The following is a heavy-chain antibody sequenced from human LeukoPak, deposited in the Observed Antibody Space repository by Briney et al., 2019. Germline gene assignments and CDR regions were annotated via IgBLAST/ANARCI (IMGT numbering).Heavy chain of an antibody. D-gene: IGHD5-12*01. J-gene: IGHJ4*02. CDR3: AKDTTPLASYFDY. CDR1: GFTFDDYA. V-gene: IGHV3-9*03. CDR2: ISWNSGSI. Sequence: GRSLRLSCAASGFTFDDYATHWVRQAPGKGLEWVSGISWNSGSIGYADSVKGRFTISRDNAKNSLYLQMNSLRAEDMALYYCAKDTTPLASYFDYWGQGTLVTVSS.